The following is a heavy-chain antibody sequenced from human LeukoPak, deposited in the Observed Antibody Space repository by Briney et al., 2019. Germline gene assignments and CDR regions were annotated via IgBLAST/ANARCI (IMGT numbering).Heavy chain of an antibody. Sequence: PGGSLRLFCVASGFTFSSYFMSCVRHAPGKGRECVSGICSSGGGRHYADSVKGHFTISRDNSKNTLFPETNSVRGEDTAVYYCAKLNAPADAVDIWGQGTMVTVSS. CDR1: GFTFSSYF. V-gene: IGHV3-23*01. D-gene: IGHD2-2*01. CDR3: AKLNAPADAVDI. J-gene: IGHJ3*02. CDR2: ICSSGGGR.